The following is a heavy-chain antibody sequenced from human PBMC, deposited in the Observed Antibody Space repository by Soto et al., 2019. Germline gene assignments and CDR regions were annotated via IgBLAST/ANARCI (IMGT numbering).Heavy chain of an antibody. CDR2: FDPEDGET. D-gene: IGHD4-17*01. V-gene: IGHV1-24*01. J-gene: IGHJ2*01. Sequence: ASVKVSCKVSGYTLTELSMHWVRQAPGKGLEWMGGFDPEDGETIYAQKFQGGVTMTEDTSTDTAYMELSSLRSEDTAVYYCATRDYGGNWGWYFDLWGRGTLVTVSS. CDR1: GYTLTELS. CDR3: ATRDYGGNWGWYFDL.